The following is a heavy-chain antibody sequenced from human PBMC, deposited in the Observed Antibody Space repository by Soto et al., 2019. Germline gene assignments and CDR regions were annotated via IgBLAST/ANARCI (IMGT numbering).Heavy chain of an antibody. J-gene: IGHJ4*02. D-gene: IGHD2-2*01. CDR3: ARAVVVIPAAGTHYFYY. V-gene: IGHV3-23*01. CDR1: GFTFSSYA. CDR2: ISGSGGST. Sequence: GGSLRLSCAASGFTFSSYALSWVRQAPGKGLEWVSAISGSGGSTYYADSVKGRVTISRDNSQNTLYLQMNSLRAEDTAVYYCARAVVVIPAAGTHYFYYWGQGTLVTVSS.